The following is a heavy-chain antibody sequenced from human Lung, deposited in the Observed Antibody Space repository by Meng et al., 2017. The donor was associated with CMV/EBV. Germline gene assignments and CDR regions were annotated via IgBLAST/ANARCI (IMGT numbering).Heavy chain of an antibody. CDR3: AKDAGYNWNGLFDY. J-gene: IGHJ4*02. CDR1: GFTFSSYA. Sequence: AASGFTFSSYAMSWVRQAPGKGLEWVSAISGSGGSTYYADSVKGRFTISRDNSKNTLYLQMNSLRAEDTAVYYCAKDAGYNWNGLFDYWGQGTLVTSPQ. V-gene: IGHV3-23*01. CDR2: ISGSGGST. D-gene: IGHD1-20*01.